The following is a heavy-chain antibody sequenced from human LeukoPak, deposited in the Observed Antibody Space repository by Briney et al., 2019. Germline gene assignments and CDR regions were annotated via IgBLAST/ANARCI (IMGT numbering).Heavy chain of an antibody. CDR2: IYHSGST. CDR1: GYSISSGYY. CDR3: ARGEVVVVPAAIRFDP. J-gene: IGHJ5*02. V-gene: IGHV4-38-2*01. Sequence: KPSETLSLTCAVSGYSISSGYYWGWIRQPPGKGLEWIGSIYHSGSTYHNPSLKSRVTISVDTSKNQFSLKLSSVTAADTAVYYCARGEVVVVPAAIRFDPWGQGTLVTVSS. D-gene: IGHD2-2*01.